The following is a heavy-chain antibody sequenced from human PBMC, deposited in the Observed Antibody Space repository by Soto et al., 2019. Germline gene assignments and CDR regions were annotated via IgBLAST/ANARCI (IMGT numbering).Heavy chain of an antibody. CDR3: ASWGQIVPMSPTDFDH. V-gene: IGHV3-74*01. D-gene: IGHD2-21*01. CDR2: ISPDGSNR. J-gene: IGHJ4*02. Sequence: EVHLMESGGGLVQPGGSLRLSCAASGFTFSTYWMNWVRQTPGKGLMWVSRISPDGSNRSYADSVEGRFTVSRDNAKNTLYLQMQSLRAEDTAMYYGASWGQIVPMSPTDFDHWGEGTLVTVSS. CDR1: GFTFSTYW.